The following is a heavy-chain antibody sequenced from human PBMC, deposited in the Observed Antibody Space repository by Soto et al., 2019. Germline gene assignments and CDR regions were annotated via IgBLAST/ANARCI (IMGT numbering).Heavy chain of an antibody. J-gene: IGHJ3*02. D-gene: IGHD3-10*02. CDR2: ISYDGSNK. Sequence: QVQLVESGGGVVQPGRSLRLSCAASGFTFRSYAMHWVRQAPGKGLERVAVISYDGSNKYYADSVKGRFTISRDNSKNTLYLQMNSLRAEDTAVYYCARESYDREFEDAFDIWGQGTMVTVSS. V-gene: IGHV3-30-3*01. CDR1: GFTFRSYA. CDR3: ARESYDREFEDAFDI.